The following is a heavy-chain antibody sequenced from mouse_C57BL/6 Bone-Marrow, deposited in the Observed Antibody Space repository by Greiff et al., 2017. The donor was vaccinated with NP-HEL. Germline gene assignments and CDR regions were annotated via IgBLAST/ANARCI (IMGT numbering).Heavy chain of an antibody. V-gene: IGHV1-19*01. CDR2: INPYNGGT. Sequence: EVQLQQSGPVLVKPGASVKMSCKASGYTFTDYYMNWVKQSPGKSLEWIGVINPYNGGTSYNQKFKGKATLTVDKSSSTAYMELNSLTSEDSAVYYCARSADLLAWFAYWGQGTLVTVSA. CDR3: ARSADLLAWFAY. CDR1: GYTFTDYY. J-gene: IGHJ3*01. D-gene: IGHD1-1*01.